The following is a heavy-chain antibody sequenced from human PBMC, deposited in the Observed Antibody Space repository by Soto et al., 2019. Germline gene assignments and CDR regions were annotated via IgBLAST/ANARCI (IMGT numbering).Heavy chain of an antibody. J-gene: IGHJ4*02. Sequence: PSETLSLTCTVSGGSISSGDYYWSWIRQPPGKGLEWIGYIYYSGSTYYNPSLKSRVTISVDTSKNQFSLKLSSVTAADTAVYYCAREHIVLMVYDYWGQGTLVTVSS. CDR1: GGSISSGDYY. D-gene: IGHD2-8*01. CDR2: IYYSGST. V-gene: IGHV4-30-4*01. CDR3: AREHIVLMVYDY.